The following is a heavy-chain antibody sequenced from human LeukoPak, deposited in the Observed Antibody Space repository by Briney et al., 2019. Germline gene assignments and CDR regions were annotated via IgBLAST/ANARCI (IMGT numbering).Heavy chain of an antibody. J-gene: IGHJ4*02. CDR1: DAPTVSI. CDR3: AKDLMVRGPPGD. CDR2: ISDDGGNK. Sequence: GRSLTPSWPLDAPTVSIKGTECVSQEPGNWLGWVTVISDDGGNKYYAASVKGRFTIPRDNSKNTLYLQMNSLRADDTAVYYCAKDLMVRGPPGDWGQGTLATVSS. D-gene: IGHD3-10*01. V-gene: IGHV3-30*18.